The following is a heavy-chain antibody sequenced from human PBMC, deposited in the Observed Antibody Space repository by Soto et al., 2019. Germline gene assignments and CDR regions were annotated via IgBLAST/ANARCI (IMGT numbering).Heavy chain of an antibody. D-gene: IGHD2-2*01. V-gene: IGHV1-18*01. CDR2: ISAYNGNT. CDR1: GYTFTSYG. CDR3: ARVRDIVVVPAPLGV. Sequence: ASVEVSCKASGYTFTSYGISWVRQAPGQGLEWMGWISAYNGNTNYAQKLQGRVTMTTDTSTSTAYMELRSLRSDDTAVYYCARVRDIVVVPAPLGVWGQGTTVTVSS. J-gene: IGHJ6*02.